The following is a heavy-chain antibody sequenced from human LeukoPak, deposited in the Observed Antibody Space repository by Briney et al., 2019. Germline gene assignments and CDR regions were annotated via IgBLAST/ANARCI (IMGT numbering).Heavy chain of an antibody. CDR3: VQVRLAGLFDP. D-gene: IGHD3-3*02. CDR1: GASVSAYY. V-gene: IGHV4-59*02. CDR2: IHYSGST. J-gene: IGHJ5*02. Sequence: SSETLSLTCTVSGASVSAYYWTWIRQPPGKRLEWLGYIHYSGSTNYNPSLNSRVTMSLDASKNQFSLKLSSVSAADTAVYYCVQVRLAGLFDPWGQGSLVTVSS.